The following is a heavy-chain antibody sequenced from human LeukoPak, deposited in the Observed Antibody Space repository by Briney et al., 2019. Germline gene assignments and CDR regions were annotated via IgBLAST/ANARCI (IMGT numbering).Heavy chain of an antibody. CDR3: ARHPPYSSSWFPFDP. Sequence: PSETLSLTCTVSGGPISSSSYYWGWIRQPPGKGLEWIGNIYYSGITYYNLSLKSRVTVSVDTSKNQFSLKLSSVTAADTAVYFCARHPPYSSSWFPFDPWGQGTLVTVSS. CDR1: GGPISSSSYY. D-gene: IGHD6-13*01. V-gene: IGHV4-39*01. J-gene: IGHJ5*02. CDR2: IYYSGIT.